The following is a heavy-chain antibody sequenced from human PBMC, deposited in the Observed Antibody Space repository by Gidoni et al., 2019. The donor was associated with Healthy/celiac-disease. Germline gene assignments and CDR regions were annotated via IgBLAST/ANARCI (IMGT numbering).Heavy chain of an antibody. D-gene: IGHD3-22*01. V-gene: IGHV4-39*01. CDR2: IYYSGST. J-gene: IGHJ4*02. CDR1: GGSISSSSYY. Sequence: QLQLQESGPGLMKPSETLSLTCTVSGGSISSSSYYWGWIRQPPGKGLEWIGSIYYSGSTYYNPSLKSRVTISVDTSKNQFSLKLSSVTAADTAVYYCARQLDYYDSSGYTPGYYFDYWGQGTLVTVSS. CDR3: ARQLDYYDSSGYTPGYYFDY.